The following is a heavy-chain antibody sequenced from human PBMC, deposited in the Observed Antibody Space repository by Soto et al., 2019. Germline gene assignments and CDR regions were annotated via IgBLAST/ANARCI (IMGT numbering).Heavy chain of an antibody. J-gene: IGHJ4*02. Sequence: PSETLSLTCSISGDSTSNYYWSWIRQSPGKGLEWIGYISYSGNTNYNPSLKSRVTISVDTSKDQLSLKVTSVTAADTAMYYCASLRGKRGSPIDYWGQGTQVTVSS. CDR3: ASLRGKRGSPIDY. CDR2: ISYSGNT. D-gene: IGHD2-15*01. V-gene: IGHV4-59*01. CDR1: GDSTSNYY.